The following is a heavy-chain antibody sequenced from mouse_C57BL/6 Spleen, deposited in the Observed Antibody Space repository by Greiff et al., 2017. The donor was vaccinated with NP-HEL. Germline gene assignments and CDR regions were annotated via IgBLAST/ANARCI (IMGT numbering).Heavy chain of an antibody. CDR2: IDPSDSYT. Sequence: QVQLQQPGAELVMPGASVKLSCKASGYTFTSYWMHWVKQRPGQGLEWIGEIDPSDSYTNYNQKFKGKSTLTVDKSSSTAYMQLSSLTSEDSAVYYWARTYYSHFDDWGQGTTLTVSS. D-gene: IGHD2-12*01. V-gene: IGHV1-69*01. J-gene: IGHJ2*01. CDR3: ARTYYSHFDD. CDR1: GYTFTSYW.